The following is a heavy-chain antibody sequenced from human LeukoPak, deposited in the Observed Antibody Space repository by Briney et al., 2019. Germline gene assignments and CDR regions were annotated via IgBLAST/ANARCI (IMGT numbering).Heavy chain of an antibody. CDR1: GFTFSTFS. J-gene: IGHJ3*02. Sequence: GGSLRLSCAASGFTFSTFSMNWVRQAPGKGLEWVSSISGRSNYIFYADSVKGRFTISGDNAENSLYLQMNSLRAEDTAVYYCARDGPDWTTVTTGDAFDIWGQGTMVTVSS. V-gene: IGHV3-21*01. CDR3: ARDGPDWTTVTTGDAFDI. CDR2: ISGRSNYI. D-gene: IGHD4-17*01.